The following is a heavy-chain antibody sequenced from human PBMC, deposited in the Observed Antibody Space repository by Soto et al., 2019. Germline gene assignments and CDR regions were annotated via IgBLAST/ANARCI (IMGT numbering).Heavy chain of an antibody. D-gene: IGHD3-22*01. Sequence: SVKVSCKASGGTFSSYAISWVLQAPGQGLEWMGGIIPIFGTANYAQKFQGRVTITADKSTSTAYMELSSLRSEDTAVYYCARVVHYYDSSGYYYFDYWGQGTLVTV. J-gene: IGHJ4*02. CDR3: ARVVHYYDSSGYYYFDY. CDR1: GGTFSSYA. CDR2: IIPIFGTA. V-gene: IGHV1-69*06.